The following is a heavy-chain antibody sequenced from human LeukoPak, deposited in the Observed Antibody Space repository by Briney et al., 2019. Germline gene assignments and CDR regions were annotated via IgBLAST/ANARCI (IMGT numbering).Heavy chain of an antibody. D-gene: IGHD6-6*01. J-gene: IGHJ6*03. CDR1: GGTFSSYA. V-gene: IGHV1-69*05. CDR2: IIPIFGTA. Sequence: ASVKVSCKASGGTFSSYAISWVRQAPGQGLEWMGGIIPIFGTANYAQKFQGRVTITTDESTSTAYMELSSLRSEDTAVYYCATLIQSSSSNYYYYYMDVWGKRTTVTLSS. CDR3: ATLIQSSSSNYYYYYMDV.